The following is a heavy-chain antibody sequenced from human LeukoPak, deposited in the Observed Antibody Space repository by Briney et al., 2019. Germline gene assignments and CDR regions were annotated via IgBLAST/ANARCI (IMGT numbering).Heavy chain of an antibody. CDR1: GGPISSSDYH. D-gene: IGHD5-18*01. V-gene: IGHV4-39*01. J-gene: IGHJ4*02. CDR2: INDRGNT. CDR3: ATRGYSYGYLYYFDY. Sequence: PSETLSLSCTVSGGPISSSDYHWDWIRQPPGKGLEWIGSINDRGNTYYNPSLKSRVTISGDTSKNQFSLELSSVTAADTAVYYCATRGYSYGYLYYFDYWGQGTLVTVSS.